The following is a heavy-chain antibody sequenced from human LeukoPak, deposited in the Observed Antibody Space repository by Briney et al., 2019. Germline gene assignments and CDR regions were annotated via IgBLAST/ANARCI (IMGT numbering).Heavy chain of an antibody. V-gene: IGHV4-30-2*01. J-gene: IGHJ5*02. CDR2: IWHTGST. Sequence: SETLSLTCAVSGGSISSDTYSWNWIRQPPGRGLEWIGYIWHTGSTYYTPSLKSRVTISVDRSKNQFSLELSSVTAADTAVYYCARDIGPWGQGTLVTVSS. CDR1: GGSISSDTYS. CDR3: ARDIGP. D-gene: IGHD1-26*01.